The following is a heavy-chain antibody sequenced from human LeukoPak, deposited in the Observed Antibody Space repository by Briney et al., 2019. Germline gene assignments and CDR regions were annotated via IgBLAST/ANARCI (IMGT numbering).Heavy chain of an antibody. CDR3: ARLGMVRGVTGVVYYFDY. CDR1: GGSISSYY. Sequence: SETLSLTCTVSGGSISSYYWSWIRQPPGKGLEWIGYIYYCGSTNYNPSLKSRVTISVDTSKNQFSLKLSSVTAADTAVYYCARLGMVRGVTGVVYYFDYWGQGTLVTVSS. V-gene: IGHV4-59*01. J-gene: IGHJ4*02. D-gene: IGHD3-10*01. CDR2: IYYCGST.